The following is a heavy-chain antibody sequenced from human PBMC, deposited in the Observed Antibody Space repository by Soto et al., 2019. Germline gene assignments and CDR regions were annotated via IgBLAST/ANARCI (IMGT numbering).Heavy chain of an antibody. CDR3: AKDPLGVDSSGSNWFDP. Sequence: GGSLRLSCAASGFTFSSYAMSWVRQAPGKGLEWVSAISGSGGSTYYADSVKGRFTISGDNSKNTLYLQMSSLRAEDTAVYYCAKDPLGVDSSGSNWFDPWGQGTLVTVSS. CDR1: GFTFSSYA. CDR2: ISGSGGST. J-gene: IGHJ5*02. D-gene: IGHD3-22*01. V-gene: IGHV3-23*01.